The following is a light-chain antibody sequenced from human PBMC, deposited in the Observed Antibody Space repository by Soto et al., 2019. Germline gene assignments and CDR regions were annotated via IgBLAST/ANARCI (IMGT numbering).Light chain of an antibody. CDR1: QSVPVSY. V-gene: IGKV3-20*01. CDR3: QQYNSHSWT. CDR2: GAS. Sequence: EIVLTQSPYTLSLSPGDGATLSCRASQSVPVSYLAWLQQRPGQAPRLLIYGASSRDSGIPDRFSGSGSGTEFILTISRLEPEDFAAYYCQQYNSHSWTFGQGTKL. J-gene: IGKJ2*02.